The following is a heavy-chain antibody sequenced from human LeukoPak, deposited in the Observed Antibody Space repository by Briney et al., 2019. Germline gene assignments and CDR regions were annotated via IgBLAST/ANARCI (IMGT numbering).Heavy chain of an antibody. J-gene: IGHJ4*02. Sequence: GGSLRLSCAASGFTFSSYSINWVRQAPGKGLEWVSSISSGSSYIYYADSVKGRFTISRDNAKNSLYLQMNSLRAEDTAVYYCATTGRGLVYYFDYWGQGALVTVSS. V-gene: IGHV3-21*01. CDR3: ATTGRGLVYYFDY. D-gene: IGHD3-10*01. CDR2: ISSGSSYI. CDR1: GFTFSSYS.